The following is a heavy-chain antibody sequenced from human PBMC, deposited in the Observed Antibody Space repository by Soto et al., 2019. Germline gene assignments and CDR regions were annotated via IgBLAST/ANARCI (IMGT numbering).Heavy chain of an antibody. D-gene: IGHD3-9*01. CDR3: AIPAYDILTGYYNGPFDY. V-gene: IGHV3-48*01. CDR2: ISSSSSTI. CDR1: GFTFSSYS. Sequence: PGGSLRLSCAASGFTFSSYSMNWVRQAPGKGLEWVSYISSSSSTIYYADSVKGRFTISRDNAKNSLYLQMNSLRAEDTAVYYCAIPAYDILTGYYNGPFDYWGQGT. J-gene: IGHJ4*02.